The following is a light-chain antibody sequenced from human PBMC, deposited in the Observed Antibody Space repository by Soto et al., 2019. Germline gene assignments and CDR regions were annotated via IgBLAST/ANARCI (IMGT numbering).Light chain of an antibody. CDR1: QFVSIGY. CDR3: QQYGSTPQT. Sequence: IFLSRSSASLYTSPGERATLSCRASQFVSIGYLAWYQQKPGQAPRLLIYGASSRATGIPDRFSGSGSGTDFTLTISRLEPEDFAVYYCQQYGSTPQTFGQGTKVDIK. CDR2: GAS. J-gene: IGKJ1*01. V-gene: IGKV3-20*01.